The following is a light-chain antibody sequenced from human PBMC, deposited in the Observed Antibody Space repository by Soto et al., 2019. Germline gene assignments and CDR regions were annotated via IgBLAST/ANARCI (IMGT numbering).Light chain of an antibody. CDR2: GNS. J-gene: IGLJ2*01. CDR3: QSYDSSLSGVV. Sequence: QSVLTQPPSVSGAPGQRVTISCTGSSSNIGAGHDVHWYQQLPGTAPKLLIYGNSNRPSAVPDRFSGSKSGTSASLAITGLQAEDEADYYCQSYDSSLSGVVFGGGTKLTVL. CDR1: SSNIGAGHD. V-gene: IGLV1-40*01.